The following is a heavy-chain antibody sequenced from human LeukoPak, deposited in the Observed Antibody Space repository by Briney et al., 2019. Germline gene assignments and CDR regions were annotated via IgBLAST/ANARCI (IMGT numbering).Heavy chain of an antibody. CDR2: IYTSGST. CDR1: GGSISSGSYY. D-gene: IGHD4-17*01. Sequence: SETLSLTCTVSGGSISSGSYYWSWIRQPAGKGLEWIGRIYTSGSTNYNPSLKSRVTISVDTSKNQFSLKLSSVTAADTAVYYCARDYADYRFDYWGQGTLVTVSS. CDR3: ARDYADYRFDY. V-gene: IGHV4-61*02. J-gene: IGHJ4*02.